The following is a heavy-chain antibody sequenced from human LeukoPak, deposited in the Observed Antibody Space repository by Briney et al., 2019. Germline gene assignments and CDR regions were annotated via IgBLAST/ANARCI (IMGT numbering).Heavy chain of an antibody. V-gene: IGHV1-2*02. J-gene: IGHJ4*02. Sequence: GASVKVSCKASGGTFSSYAISWVRQAPGQGLEWMGWINPNSGGTNYAQKFQGRVTMTRDTSISTAYMELSRLRSDDTAVYYCARALSPRGIAAGTDWGQGTLVTVSS. D-gene: IGHD6-13*01. CDR1: GGTFSSYA. CDR3: ARALSPRGIAAGTD. CDR2: INPNSGGT.